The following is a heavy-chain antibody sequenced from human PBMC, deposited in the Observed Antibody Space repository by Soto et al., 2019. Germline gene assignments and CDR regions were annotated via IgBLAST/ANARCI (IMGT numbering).Heavy chain of an antibody. J-gene: IGHJ4*01. V-gene: IGHV3-21*01. CDR1: GFTLRTET. CDR3: LRGMNPLF. Sequence: SLRVTCAASGFTLRTETMNWVRQAPGKGLEWVSSISISSSDRYYADSVRGRFNFSRENGKKALYLQMNSLRADDTAVYFCLRGMNPLFGGQGTLVTVSS. CDR2: ISISSSDR.